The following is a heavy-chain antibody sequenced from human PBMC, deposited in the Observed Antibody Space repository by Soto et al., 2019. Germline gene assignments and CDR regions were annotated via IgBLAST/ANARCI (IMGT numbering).Heavy chain of an antibody. CDR1: GGGIGSCA. CDR2: ISAYNGNT. J-gene: IGHJ5*02. Sequence: GASAEVCCEACGGGIGSCASRWVRQAPGQGLEWMGWISAYNGNTNYAQKLQGRVTMTTDTSTSTAYMELRSLRSDDTAVYYCARDRTTLGYWFDPWGQGTLVTVSS. CDR3: ARDRTTLGYWFDP. V-gene: IGHV1-18*01. D-gene: IGHD2-15*01.